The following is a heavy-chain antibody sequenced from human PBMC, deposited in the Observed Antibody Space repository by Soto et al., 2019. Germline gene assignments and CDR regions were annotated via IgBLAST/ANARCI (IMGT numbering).Heavy chain of an antibody. J-gene: IGHJ5*02. D-gene: IGHD3-16*01. Sequence: QVQLQQWGAGLLKPSETLSLTCAVHGGSFTDYTWSWIRQPPGMGLEWIGEIDHTRAAFYSPSLESRVTLSVDTSKNQFSLILSSVTAADTAMYFCARGRSTPPLNRGNWFDPWGQGTLVIVSS. V-gene: IGHV4-34*02. CDR2: IDHTRAA. CDR3: ARGRSTPPLNRGNWFDP. CDR1: GGSFTDYT.